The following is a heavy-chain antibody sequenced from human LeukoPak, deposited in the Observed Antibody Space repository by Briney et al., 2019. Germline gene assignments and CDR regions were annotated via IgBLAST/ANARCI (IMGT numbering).Heavy chain of an antibody. D-gene: IGHD3-22*01. Sequence: GGSLRLSCAASGITFSNYAMSWVRQAPGKGLEWVSVVSGSGGSTYYADSMKGRFTIPRDNSRNTLYLQMNSLRDEDTAVYFCAKGPREIVVVTHYFDSWGQGTLVTVSS. V-gene: IGHV3-23*01. CDR1: GITFSNYA. CDR3: AKGPREIVVVTHYFDS. J-gene: IGHJ4*02. CDR2: VSGSGGST.